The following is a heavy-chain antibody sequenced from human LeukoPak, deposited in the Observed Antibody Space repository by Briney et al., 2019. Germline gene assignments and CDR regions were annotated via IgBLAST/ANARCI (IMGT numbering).Heavy chain of an antibody. Sequence: SSETLSLTCTVSGGSISSSSYYWGWIRQPPGKGLEWIGSIYYSGSTYYNPSLKSRVTISVDTSKNQFSLKLSSVTAADTAVYYCARLSSSSWYEVRNYYYYYGMDVWGQGTTVTVSS. D-gene: IGHD6-13*01. CDR1: GGSISSSSYY. CDR3: ARLSSSSWYEVRNYYYYYGMDV. CDR2: IYYSGST. J-gene: IGHJ6*02. V-gene: IGHV4-39*01.